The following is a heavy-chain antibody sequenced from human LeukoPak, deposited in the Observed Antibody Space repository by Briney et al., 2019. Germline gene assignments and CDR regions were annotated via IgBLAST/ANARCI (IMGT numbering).Heavy chain of an antibody. J-gene: IGHJ5*02. D-gene: IGHD3-10*01. CDR2: IKSKTDGGTT. V-gene: IGHV3-15*01. CDR3: TTLVAGSYYNVGYNWFDP. CDR1: GFTFSNAW. Sequence: GGSLRLSCAASGFTFSNAWMSWVRQAPGKGLEWVGRIKSKTDGGTTDYAAPVKGRFTISRDDSKNTLYLQMNSLKTEDTAVYYCTTLVAGSYYNVGYNWFDPWGQGTLVTVSS.